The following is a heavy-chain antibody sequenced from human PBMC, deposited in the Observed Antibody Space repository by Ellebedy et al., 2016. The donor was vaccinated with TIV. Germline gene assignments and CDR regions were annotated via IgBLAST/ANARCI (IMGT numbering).Heavy chain of an antibody. Sequence: GESLKISXAASGFTFSTYAMSWVRQAPGKGLEWVSVISGSGGSTFYADSVKGRFTISRDNSKNTLYLQMNSLRAEDTAVYYCVKAIGGSYSWFVPWGQGTLVTVSS. J-gene: IGHJ5*02. V-gene: IGHV3-23*01. CDR3: VKAIGGSYSWFVP. CDR1: GFTFSTYA. CDR2: ISGSGGST. D-gene: IGHD1-26*01.